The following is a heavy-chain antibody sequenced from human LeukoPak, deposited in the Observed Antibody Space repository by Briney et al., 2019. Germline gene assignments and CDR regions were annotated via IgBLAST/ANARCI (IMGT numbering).Heavy chain of an antibody. D-gene: IGHD4-11*01. CDR3: ARDTAPNGYSLDY. J-gene: IGHJ4*02. Sequence: GGSLRLSCEASGFTFSSHWMHWVRQAPGKGLVWVSRINSDGSSTSYADSVKDRFTISRDNSNNTLYLQMNSLRAEDTAVYYCARDTAPNGYSLDYWGQGTLVTVSS. V-gene: IGHV3-74*01. CDR2: INSDGSST. CDR1: GFTFSSHW.